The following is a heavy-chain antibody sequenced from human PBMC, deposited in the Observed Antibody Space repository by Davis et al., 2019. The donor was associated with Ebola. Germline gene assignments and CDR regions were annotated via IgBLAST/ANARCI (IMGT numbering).Heavy chain of an antibody. CDR1: GYSISSGYY. CDR3: ARELRGHSGAFDI. Sequence: SETLSLPCTVSGYSISSGYYWGWIRQPPGKGLGWIGSVYNSGGTFYNSSLRSRLTISVDTSNNQFSLKLNSVTAADTALYYCARELRGHSGAFDIWCQGTMVSVSS. D-gene: IGHD3-10*01. V-gene: IGHV4-38-2*02. CDR2: VYNSGGT. J-gene: IGHJ3*02.